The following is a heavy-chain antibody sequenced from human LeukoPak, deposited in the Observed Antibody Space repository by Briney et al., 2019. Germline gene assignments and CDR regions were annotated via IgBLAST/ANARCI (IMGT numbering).Heavy chain of an antibody. J-gene: IGHJ4*02. CDR1: GGSISSSY. V-gene: IGHV4-4*07. Sequence: PSETLSLTCTVSGGSISSSYWSWIRQPPGKGLEWIGRIYTSGSTNYNPSLKSRVTMSVDTSKNQFSLKLSSVTAADTAVYYCAGMYYDILTGQSDYWGQGTLVTVSS. CDR2: IYTSGST. D-gene: IGHD3-9*01. CDR3: AGMYYDILTGQSDY.